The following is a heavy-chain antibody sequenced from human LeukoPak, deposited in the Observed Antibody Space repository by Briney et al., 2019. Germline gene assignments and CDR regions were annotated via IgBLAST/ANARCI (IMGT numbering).Heavy chain of an antibody. J-gene: IGHJ4*02. CDR3: ARADDYYYDSSGYLHY. Sequence: ASVKVSCKASGYTFTGYYMHWMRQAPGQGLEWMGWINPNSGGTNYAQKFQGRVTMTRDTSISTAYMELSRLRSDDTAVYYCARADDYYYDSSGYLHYWGQGTLVTVSS. V-gene: IGHV1-2*02. CDR2: INPNSGGT. D-gene: IGHD3-22*01. CDR1: GYTFTGYY.